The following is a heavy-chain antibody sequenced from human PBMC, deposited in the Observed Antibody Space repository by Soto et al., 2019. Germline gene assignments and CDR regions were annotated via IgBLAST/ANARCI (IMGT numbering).Heavy chain of an antibody. CDR1: GGSFSGYY. Sequence: SETLSLTCAVYGGSFSGYYWSWIRQPPGKGLEWIGEINHSGSTNYNPSLKSRVTISVDTSKNQFSLKLSSVTAADTAVYYCARLLYGRAGDYYFDYWGQGTLVTVSS. CDR3: ARLLYGRAGDYYFDY. D-gene: IGHD3-16*01. V-gene: IGHV4-34*01. J-gene: IGHJ4*02. CDR2: INHSGST.